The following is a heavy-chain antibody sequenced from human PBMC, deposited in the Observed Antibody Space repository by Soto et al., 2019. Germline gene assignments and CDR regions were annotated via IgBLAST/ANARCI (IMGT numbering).Heavy chain of an antibody. V-gene: IGHV1-8*01. D-gene: IGHD2-8*01. J-gene: IGHJ4*02. CDR2: MNPNSGNT. CDR3: EWDS. Sequence: GTSVKVSCKASGYTFTSYDINWVRQATGQGLEWMGWMNPNSGNTGYAQKFQGRFTISRDNSKNTLYLQMNSLRVEDTAVYYCEWDSWGQGTLVTVSS. CDR1: GYTFTSYD.